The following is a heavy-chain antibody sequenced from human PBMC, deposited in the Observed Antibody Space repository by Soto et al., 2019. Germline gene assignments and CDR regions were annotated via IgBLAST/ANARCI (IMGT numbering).Heavy chain of an antibody. D-gene: IGHD6-19*01. V-gene: IGHV3-48*02. Sequence: EVQLVESGGGLVQPGGSLRLSCAASGFTFSNYGMNWVRQAPGKGLEWISYSSPSSTTKFHADSVKGRFTISRDNAKNSLYMQINRWREEDPALYYCDRDPYQSERSGWFATCFAPWGQGTLLIVSS. CDR2: SSPSSTTK. CDR3: DRDPYQSERSGWFATCFAP. CDR1: GFTFSNYG. J-gene: IGHJ5*02.